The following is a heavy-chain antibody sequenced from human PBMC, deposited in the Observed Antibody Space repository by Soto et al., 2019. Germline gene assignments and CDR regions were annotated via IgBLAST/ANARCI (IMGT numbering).Heavy chain of an antibody. J-gene: IGHJ5*02. V-gene: IGHV2-26*01. D-gene: IGHD2-2*01. Sequence: QVTLKESGPVLVKPTETLTLTCTVSGLSLSNGRLGVSWIRQPPGKALEWLAHIFSNDDKSYSTSLKSRLTISKDTSRSQVVLTMTNMDPVDSATYYCALIKDCSRTDCYLASFDPWDQGTLVTVSS. CDR2: IFSNDDK. CDR1: GLSLSNGRLG. CDR3: ALIKDCSRTDCYLASFDP.